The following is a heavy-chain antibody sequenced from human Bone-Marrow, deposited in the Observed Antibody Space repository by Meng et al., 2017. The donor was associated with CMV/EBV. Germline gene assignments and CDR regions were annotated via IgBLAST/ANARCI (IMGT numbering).Heavy chain of an antibody. D-gene: IGHD3-22*01. J-gene: IGHJ6*02. V-gene: IGHV3-23*03. CDR3: ARVDDSCGYYYYGMGV. Sequence: GGSLKLSCAASGFTFSSYAMSWVRQAPGKGLECVSVIYSGGSSTYYADSVKGWFTISRDNSKNTLYLQMNCLRAEATAVYYCARVDDSCGYYYYGMGVWGQGARVTGSS. CDR1: GFTFSSYA. CDR2: IYSGGSST.